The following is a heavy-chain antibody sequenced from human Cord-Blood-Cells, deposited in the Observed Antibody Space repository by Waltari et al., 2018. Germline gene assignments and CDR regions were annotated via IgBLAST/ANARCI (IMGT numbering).Heavy chain of an antibody. Sequence: QVQLVQSGAEVKKPGASVKVSCKASGYTFTSYAMHWVRQAPGQRLEWMGWINAGNGNTKYSQKFQGRVTSTRDTSASTAYMELSSLRSEDTAVYYCARAIGAVATYYYYYGMDVWGQGTTVTVSS. CDR3: ARAIGAVATYYYYYGMDV. CDR1: GYTFTSYA. J-gene: IGHJ6*02. D-gene: IGHD5-12*01. CDR2: INAGNGNT. V-gene: IGHV1-3*01.